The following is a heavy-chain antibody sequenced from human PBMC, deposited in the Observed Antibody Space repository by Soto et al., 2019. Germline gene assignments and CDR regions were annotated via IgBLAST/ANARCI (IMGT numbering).Heavy chain of an antibody. CDR1: GGSFSGXX. Sequence: ETLSLTCAVYGGSFSGXXWSWIRQPPGKGLEWIGEINHSGSTNYNPSLKSRVTILVDTSKNQFSLKLSSVTAADTAVYYCARGGAAGGFPSRYYYYYGMDVWGQGTTVTVSS. V-gene: IGHV4-34*01. D-gene: IGHD6-13*01. CDR2: INHSGST. J-gene: IGHJ6*02. CDR3: ARGGAAGGFPSRYYYYYGMDV.